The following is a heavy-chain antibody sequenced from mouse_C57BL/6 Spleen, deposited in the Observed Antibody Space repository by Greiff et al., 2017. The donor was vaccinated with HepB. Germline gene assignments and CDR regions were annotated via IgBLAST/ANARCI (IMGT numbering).Heavy chain of an antibody. CDR1: GYTFTDYE. CDR2: IDPETGGT. V-gene: IGHV1-15*01. D-gene: IGHD1-1*01. CDR3: TRRVHYYGSNYAMDY. J-gene: IGHJ4*01. Sequence: QVQLQQSGAELVRPGASVTLSCKASGYTFTDYEMHWVKQTPVHGLEWIGAIDPETGGTAYNQKFKGKAILTADKSSSTAYMELRSLTSEDSAVYYCTRRVHYYGSNYAMDYWGQGTSVTVSS.